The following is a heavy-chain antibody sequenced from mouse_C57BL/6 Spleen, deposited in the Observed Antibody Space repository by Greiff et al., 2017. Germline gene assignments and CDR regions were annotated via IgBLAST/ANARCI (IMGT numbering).Heavy chain of an antibody. Sequence: QVQLQQSGPELVTPGASVKISCKASGYAFSSSWMNWVKQRPGKGLEWIGRIYPGDGDTNYNGKFKGKATLTADKASSTAYMQLSSLTSEDSAVYFCASSYDGYFDVWGTGTTVTVSS. V-gene: IGHV1-82*01. CDR2: IYPGDGDT. CDR1: GYAFSSSW. CDR3: ASSYDGYFDV. J-gene: IGHJ1*03. D-gene: IGHD2-12*01.